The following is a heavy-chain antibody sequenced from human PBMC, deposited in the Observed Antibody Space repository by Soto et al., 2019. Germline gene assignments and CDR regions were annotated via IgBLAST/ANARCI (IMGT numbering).Heavy chain of an antibody. D-gene: IGHD3-22*01. CDR2: ISSSSSTI. CDR1: GFTFSSYS. V-gene: IGHV3-48*02. Sequence: GESLKISCAASGFTFSSYSMNWVRQAPGKGLEWVSYISSSSSTIYYADSVKGRFTISRDNAKNSLYLQMNSLRDEDTAVYYCAREGGSSGQSAFDIWGQGTMVTVSS. J-gene: IGHJ3*02. CDR3: AREGGSSGQSAFDI.